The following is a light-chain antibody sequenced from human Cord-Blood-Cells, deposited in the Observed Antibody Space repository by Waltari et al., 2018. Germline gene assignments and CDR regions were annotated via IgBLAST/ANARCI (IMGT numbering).Light chain of an antibody. CDR2: GAS. J-gene: IGKJ3*01. CDR3: QQYGSSPQVFT. V-gene: IGKV3-20*01. Sequence: EIVLTKSPGTLSLSPGERATLSCRASQSVSSSYLAWYQQKPGQAPRLLIYGASSRATGIPDRFSGSGSGTDFTLTISRLEPEDFAVYYCQQYGSSPQVFTFGPGTKVDIK. CDR1: QSVSSSY.